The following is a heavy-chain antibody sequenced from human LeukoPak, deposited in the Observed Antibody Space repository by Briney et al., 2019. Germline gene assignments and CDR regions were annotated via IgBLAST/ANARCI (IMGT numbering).Heavy chain of an antibody. CDR3: ARDPAPSTVTSDYYFDY. CDR1: GFTFSVYS. D-gene: IGHD4-17*01. V-gene: IGHV3-48*01. Sequence: PGGSLRLSCAASGFTFSVYSMNWVRQAPGKGLEWVSYISSTGSAIYYADSVKGRFTISRDNAKNSLYLQMNSLRAEDTAVYYCARDPAPSTVTSDYYFDYWGQGTLVTVSS. CDR2: ISSTGSAI. J-gene: IGHJ4*02.